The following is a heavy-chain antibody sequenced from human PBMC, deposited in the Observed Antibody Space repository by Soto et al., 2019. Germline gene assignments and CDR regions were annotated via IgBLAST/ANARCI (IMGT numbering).Heavy chain of an antibody. CDR2: IYYGGTT. CDR3: AREAAGFDI. CDR1: GFTVSDDH. V-gene: IGHV3-53*01. Sequence: LRLSFAASGFTVSDDHMSWVRQAPGKGPEWVSVIYYGGTTYYADSVQGRFTISRDKSKNTLYLQMNDLRADDTAVYYCAREAAGFDIWGQGTMVTVSS. J-gene: IGHJ3*02.